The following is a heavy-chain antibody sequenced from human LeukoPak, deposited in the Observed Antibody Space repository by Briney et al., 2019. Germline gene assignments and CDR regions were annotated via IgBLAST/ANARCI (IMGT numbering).Heavy chain of an antibody. CDR1: EFTFSSHA. V-gene: IGHV3-30*03. CDR3: ARAKIIHSITHMDV. Sequence: GGSLRLSCVASEFTFSSHAMNWVRQAPGKGLEWVAVMSHDGGIEKYADSVKGRFTISRDNSKKTLYLQMNSLRSDDAAVYYCARAKIIHSITHMDVWGQGTTVTVSS. CDR2: MSHDGGIE. D-gene: IGHD2/OR15-2a*01. J-gene: IGHJ6*02.